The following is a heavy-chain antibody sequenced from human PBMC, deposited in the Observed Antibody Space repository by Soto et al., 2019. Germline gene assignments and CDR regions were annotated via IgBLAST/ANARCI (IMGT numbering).Heavy chain of an antibody. V-gene: IGHV1-18*01. J-gene: IGHJ5*02. D-gene: IGHD1-20*01. CDR1: GYTFTSYG. CDR3: ARDLYNWNDGWFDP. CDR2: ISAYNGNT. Sequence: SVKVSCKASGYTFTSYGISWVRQAPGQGLEWMGWISAYNGNTNYAQKLQGRVTMTTDTSTSTAYMELRSLRSDDTAVYYCARDLYNWNDGWFDPWGQGTLVTVSS.